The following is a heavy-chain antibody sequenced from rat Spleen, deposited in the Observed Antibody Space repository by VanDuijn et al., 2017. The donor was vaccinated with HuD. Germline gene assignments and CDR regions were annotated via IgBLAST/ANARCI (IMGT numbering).Heavy chain of an antibody. D-gene: IGHD3-1*01. Sequence: EVQLVESGGGLVQPGRSLKLSCAASGLSFSNYDMAWVRQAPKKGLEWVATITSGDSNTYYPDSVKGRFTISRDNAKSTLYLQMNSLRSEDTATYYCARHSAAPVYVMDAWGQGASVTVSS. V-gene: IGHV5-25*01. J-gene: IGHJ4*01. CDR2: ITSGDSNT. CDR1: GLSFSNYD. CDR3: ARHSAAPVYVMDA.